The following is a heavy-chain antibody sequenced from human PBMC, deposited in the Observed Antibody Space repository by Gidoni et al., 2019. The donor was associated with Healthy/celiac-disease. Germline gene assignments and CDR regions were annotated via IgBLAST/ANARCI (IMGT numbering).Heavy chain of an antibody. CDR1: GGSTSSYY. J-gene: IGHJ4*02. V-gene: IGHV4-59*01. D-gene: IGHD6-13*01. Sequence: QVQLQESGPGLVKPSETLSLTCTVSGGSTSSYYWSWIRQPPGKGLEWIGYIYYRGSTNYNPSLKSRVTISVDTSKNQFSLKLSSVTAADTAVYYCARGGVWVIDYWGQGTLVTVSS. CDR3: ARGGVWVIDY. CDR2: IYYRGST.